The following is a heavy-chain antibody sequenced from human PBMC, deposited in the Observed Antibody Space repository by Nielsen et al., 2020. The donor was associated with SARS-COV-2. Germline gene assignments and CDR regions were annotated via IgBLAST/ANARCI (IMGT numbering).Heavy chain of an antibody. CDR1: GFTFDDYT. CDR3: AKGEMATIPYFDY. CDR2: ISWDGGST. Sequence: GVLKISCAASGFTFDDYTMHWVRQAPGKGLEWVSLISWDGGSTYYADSVKGRFTISRDNSKNSLYLQMNSLRTEDTALYYCAKGEMATIPYFDYWGQGTLVTVSS. J-gene: IGHJ4*02. V-gene: IGHV3-43*01. D-gene: IGHD5-24*01.